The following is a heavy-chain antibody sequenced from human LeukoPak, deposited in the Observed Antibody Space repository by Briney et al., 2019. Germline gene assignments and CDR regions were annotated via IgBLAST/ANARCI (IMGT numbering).Heavy chain of an antibody. Sequence: GGSLRLSCAASGFTFSSYSMNWVRQAPGKGLEWVSSISSGSSYIYYADSVKGRFTISRDNAKNSLYLQMNSLRAEDTAVYYCAKGSGSRHDAFDIWGQGTMVTVSS. CDR1: GFTFSSYS. J-gene: IGHJ3*02. V-gene: IGHV3-21*01. CDR3: AKGSGSRHDAFDI. CDR2: ISSGSSYI. D-gene: IGHD1-26*01.